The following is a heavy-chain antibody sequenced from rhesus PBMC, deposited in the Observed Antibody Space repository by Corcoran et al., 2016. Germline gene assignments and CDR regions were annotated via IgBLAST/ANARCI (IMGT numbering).Heavy chain of an antibody. J-gene: IGHJ4*01. CDR2: IDWDDDK. Sequence: QVTLKESGPALVKPTQTLTLTCTFSGFSLSPSGMRVSWIRQPPGKALEWLARIDWDDDKYNNTSLKNTLTIPKDTSKTQVVLTMPNMDPEDTATYYCARRDSYRGFAYWGQGVLVTVSS. D-gene: IGHD5-12*01. V-gene: IGHV2S2*01. CDR1: GFSLSPSGMR. CDR3: ARRDSYRGFAY.